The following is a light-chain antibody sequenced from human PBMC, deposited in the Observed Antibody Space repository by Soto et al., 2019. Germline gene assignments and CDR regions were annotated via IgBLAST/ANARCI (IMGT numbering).Light chain of an antibody. Sequence: QSVLTQPASVSGSPGQSITISCTGTSSDVGGYKYVSWYQQHPGKSPRLMIYEVSNRPSGVSHRFSGSKSGNTASLTISGLQAEDEAHYYRSAYTSRSTTYVFGNRTKVTV. J-gene: IGLJ1*01. CDR3: SAYTSRSTTYV. CDR1: SSDVGGYKY. V-gene: IGLV2-14*01. CDR2: EVS.